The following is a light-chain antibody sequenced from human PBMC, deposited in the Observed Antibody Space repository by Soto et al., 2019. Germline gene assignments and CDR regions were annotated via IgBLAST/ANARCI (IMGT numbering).Light chain of an antibody. V-gene: IGKV1-39*01. Sequence: DIQITQSPSSLSASVGDRVTITCRASQSISSHLNWYQHKPGRPPRLLIFASYILEGGVPSRFXXXXXXXXXTXTIDSLQPEDVATYYCQHSYITPRYTFGQGTKVEI. CDR1: QSISSH. CDR2: ASY. J-gene: IGKJ2*01. CDR3: QHSYITPRYT.